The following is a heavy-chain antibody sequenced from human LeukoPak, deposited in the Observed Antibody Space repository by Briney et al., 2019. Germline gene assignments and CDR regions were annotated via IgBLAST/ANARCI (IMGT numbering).Heavy chain of an antibody. CDR1: GFTFSSYS. V-gene: IGHV3-21*01. CDR3: ARSAAGTYY. Sequence: GGSLRLSCVASGFTFSSYSMNWVRQAPGRGLEWVSSISSSSSYKYYTDSVKGRFTISRDNAKNSLYLQMNSLRAEDTAVYYCARSAAGTYYWGQGTLVTVSS. CDR2: ISSSSSYK. J-gene: IGHJ4*02. D-gene: IGHD1-1*01.